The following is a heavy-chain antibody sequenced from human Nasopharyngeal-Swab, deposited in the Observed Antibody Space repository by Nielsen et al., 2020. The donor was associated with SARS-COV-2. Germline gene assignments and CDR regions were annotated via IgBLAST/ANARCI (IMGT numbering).Heavy chain of an antibody. J-gene: IGHJ6*03. V-gene: IGHV4-39*01. CDR3: ARLVGYCSSTSCYAGVGHYYYYYMDV. Sequence: WIRQPPGKGLEWIGSIYYSGSTYYNPSLKSRVTISVDTSKNQFSLKLSSVTAADTAVYYCARLVGYCSSTSCYAGVGHYYYYYMDVWGKGTTVTSP. CDR2: IYYSGST. D-gene: IGHD2-2*01.